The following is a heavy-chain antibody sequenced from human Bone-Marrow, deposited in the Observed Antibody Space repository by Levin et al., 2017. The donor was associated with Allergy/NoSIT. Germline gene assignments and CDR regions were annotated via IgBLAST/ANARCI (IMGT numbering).Heavy chain of an antibody. D-gene: IGHD6-19*01. V-gene: IGHV3-33*01. CDR2: IWYDGSNK. Sequence: GGSLRLSCAASGFTFSSYGMHWVRQAPGKGLEWVAVIWYDGSNKYYADSVKGRFTISRDNSKNTLYLQMNSLRAEDTAVYYCARDLEGLAVADRDAFDIWGQGTMVTVSS. J-gene: IGHJ3*02. CDR1: GFTFSSYG. CDR3: ARDLEGLAVADRDAFDI.